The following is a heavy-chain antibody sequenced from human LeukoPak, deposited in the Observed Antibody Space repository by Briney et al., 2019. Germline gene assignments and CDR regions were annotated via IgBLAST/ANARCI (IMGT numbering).Heavy chain of an antibody. J-gene: IGHJ4*02. CDR3: AGYQLWFQNDV. Sequence: SETLSLTCAVSGGSFSANYWSWIRQPPGGGLEWIAEIYPSGATQYNPSLTNRVTISAERSKSQFCLRLSSVTGADTAVYYCAGYQLWFQNDVWGQGTLVTVYS. CDR1: GGSFSANY. V-gene: IGHV4-34*01. CDR2: IYPSGAT. D-gene: IGHD3-22*01.